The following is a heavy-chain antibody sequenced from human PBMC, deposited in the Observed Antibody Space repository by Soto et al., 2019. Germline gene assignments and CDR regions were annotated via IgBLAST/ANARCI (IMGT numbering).Heavy chain of an antibody. D-gene: IGHD1-26*01. CDR3: ARERGVGGSYARVQH. Sequence: EVQLVESGGGLVQPGGSLRLSCAASGFTFSSYSMNWVRQAPGKGLEWVSYISSSSSTIYYAGSVKGRFTISRDNAKNSLYLQMNSLRAEDTAVYYCARERGVGGSYARVQHWGQGTLVTVSS. J-gene: IGHJ1*01. CDR1: GFTFSSYS. CDR2: ISSSSSTI. V-gene: IGHV3-48*01.